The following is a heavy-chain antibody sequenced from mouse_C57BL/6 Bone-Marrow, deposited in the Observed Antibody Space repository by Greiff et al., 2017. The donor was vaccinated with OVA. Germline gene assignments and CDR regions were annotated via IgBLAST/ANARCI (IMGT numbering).Heavy chain of an antibody. J-gene: IGHJ1*03. CDR3: ARGMLWLPYWYFDV. CDR1: GYTFTSYW. CDR2: IDPSDSYT. Sequence: QVQLQQPGAELVMPGASVKLSCKASGYTFTSYWMHWVKQRPGQGLEWIGEIDPSDSYTNYNQKFKGKSTLTVDKSSSTAYMQLSSLTSEDSAVYYCARGMLWLPYWYFDVWGTGTTVTVSS. V-gene: IGHV1-69*01. D-gene: IGHD2-2*01.